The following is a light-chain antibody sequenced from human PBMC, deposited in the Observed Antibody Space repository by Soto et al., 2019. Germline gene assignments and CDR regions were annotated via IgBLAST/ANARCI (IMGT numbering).Light chain of an antibody. Sequence: QSVLTQPASVSGSPGQSITISCTGTSGDLAIYNYVSWYQQQPGKAPKLMIYQVTNRPSGVSNRFSGSGSGNTASLTISGLQAEDETDYYYSSYTDTSYYVFATRPKANVL. CDR2: QVT. J-gene: IGLJ1*01. CDR3: SSYTDTSYYV. V-gene: IGLV2-14*01. CDR1: SGDLAIYNY.